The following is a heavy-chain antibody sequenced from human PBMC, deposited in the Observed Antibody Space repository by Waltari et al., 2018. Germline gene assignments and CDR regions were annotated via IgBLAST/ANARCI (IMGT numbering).Heavy chain of an antibody. D-gene: IGHD6-6*01. J-gene: IGHJ1*01. CDR3: AAIAAQGVN. CDR1: GDSIGNSPLY. Sequence: QLQLQESGPGLVKSSETLSLTCTVSGDSIGNSPLYWGWIRQSPGKGLEWIGSIYYSGSAYYNSSLKSRVTLSVDTSTNQFFLKVTSVTAADTAVNYCAAIAAQGVNWGQGTLVSVSS. CDR2: IYYSGSA. V-gene: IGHV4-39*01.